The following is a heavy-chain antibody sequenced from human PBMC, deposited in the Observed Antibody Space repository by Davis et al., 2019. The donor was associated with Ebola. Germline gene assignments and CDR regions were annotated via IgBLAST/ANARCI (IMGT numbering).Heavy chain of an antibody. D-gene: IGHD2-2*02. CDR3: AGPDIVVVPAAILRIGYYYYGMDV. CDR2: INHSGST. Sequence: SETLSLTCTVSGGSISSGDYYWSWIRQPPGKGLEWIGEINHSGSTNYNPSLKSRVTISVDTSKNQFSLKLSSVTAADTAVYYCAGPDIVVVPAAILRIGYYYYGMDVWGQGTTVTVSS. V-gene: IGHV4-39*07. J-gene: IGHJ6*02. CDR1: GGSISSGDYY.